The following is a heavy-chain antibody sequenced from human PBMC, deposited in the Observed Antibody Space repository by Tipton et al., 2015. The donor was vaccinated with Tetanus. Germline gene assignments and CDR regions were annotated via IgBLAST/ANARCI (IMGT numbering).Heavy chain of an antibody. CDR3: AKMYGSGTWNNLVDY. D-gene: IGHD3-10*01. J-gene: IGHJ4*02. Sequence: GFLRLSCAVFGFTFSDYAMNWVRQAPGKGLEWVSAITHSGGSTYYADSVKGRFTVSRDNSKSTLYLQMTSLRAEDTAVYYCAKMYGSGTWNNLVDYWGQGTLVTVSS. CDR2: ITHSGGST. V-gene: IGHV3-23*01. CDR1: GFTFSDYA.